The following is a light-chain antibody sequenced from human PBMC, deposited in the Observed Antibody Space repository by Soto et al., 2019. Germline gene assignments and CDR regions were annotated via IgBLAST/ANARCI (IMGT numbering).Light chain of an antibody. CDR3: QHYYNWPRT. V-gene: IGKV3-15*01. CDR1: QFVGKN. J-gene: IGKJ1*01. CDR2: GAS. Sequence: IVMTHSPATLSVSPWERATLSCRASQFVGKNLAWYQQKPGQSPRLLVYGASTRATGIPARFTGSGSGTEFTLSISNLQSQDVAIYYCQHYYNWPRTFGQGTKVDIK.